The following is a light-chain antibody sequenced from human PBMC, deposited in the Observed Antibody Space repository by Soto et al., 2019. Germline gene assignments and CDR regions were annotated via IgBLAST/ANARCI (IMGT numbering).Light chain of an antibody. Sequence: AIRMTQSPSSLSASTGERVTITCRASQDIRDYLVWYQQKPGKAPKVLIHAASTLQGGVSSRFSGSRSGTDFTLTINSLQPEDFATYYCQHYYTYPWTFGQGTKVEV. CDR1: QDIRDY. CDR3: QHYYTYPWT. J-gene: IGKJ1*01. CDR2: AAS. V-gene: IGKV1-8*01.